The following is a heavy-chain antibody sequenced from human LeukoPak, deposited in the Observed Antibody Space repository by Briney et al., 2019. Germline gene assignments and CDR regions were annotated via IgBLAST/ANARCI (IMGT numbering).Heavy chain of an antibody. CDR1: GGSISSYY. D-gene: IGHD3-9*01. Sequence: SETLSLTCTVSGGSISSYYWSWIRQPPGKGLEWIGYIYYSGSTNYNPSPKSRVTISVDTSKNQFSLKLSSVTAADTAVYYCAREGGYDILTGYYHDAFDIWGQGTMVTVSS. V-gene: IGHV4-59*01. J-gene: IGHJ3*02. CDR3: AREGGYDILTGYYHDAFDI. CDR2: IYYSGST.